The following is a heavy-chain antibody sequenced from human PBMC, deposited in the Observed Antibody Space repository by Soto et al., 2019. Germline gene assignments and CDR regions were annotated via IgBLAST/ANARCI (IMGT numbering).Heavy chain of an antibody. CDR3: ARVSYGDYLNWFDP. CDR2: IYYSGST. Sequence: SETLSLTCTVSGGSISSSSYYWGWIRQPPGKGLEWIGSIYYSGSTYYNPSLKSRVTISVDTSKSQFSLKLSSVTAADTAVYYCARVSYGDYLNWFDPWGQGTLVTVSS. J-gene: IGHJ5*02. V-gene: IGHV4-39*01. CDR1: GGSISSSSYY. D-gene: IGHD4-17*01.